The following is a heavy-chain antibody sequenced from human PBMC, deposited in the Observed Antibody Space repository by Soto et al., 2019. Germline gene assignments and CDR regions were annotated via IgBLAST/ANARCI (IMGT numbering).Heavy chain of an antibody. CDR3: ARDHIDGWKFDY. J-gene: IGHJ4*02. D-gene: IGHD6-19*01. V-gene: IGHV3-7*01. CDR1: GFTFRNHW. Sequence: EVQLVESGGGLVQPGGSLRLSCAASGFTFRNHWMSWVRQAPGKGLEWVANIRQDGNENYYVDSVNGLFTTSRDKPKNLFYLQMNSLRAEDPAVYYCARDHIDGWKFDYCGRGILVTVSS. CDR2: IRQDGNEN.